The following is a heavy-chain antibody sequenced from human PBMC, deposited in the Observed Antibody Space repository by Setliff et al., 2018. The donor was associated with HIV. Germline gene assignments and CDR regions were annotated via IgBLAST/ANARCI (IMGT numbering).Heavy chain of an antibody. CDR1: GASISGYY. CDR3: ASGTTVTPGARYYYYMDV. Sequence: SETLSLTCTVSGASISGYYWSWIRQTPGKGLEWIGSIHGDGTTNHNPSLKSRVTISLDTPRNHFSLNLHSVTAADTAVYYCASGTTVTPGARYYYYMDVWGKGTTVTVSS. J-gene: IGHJ6*03. D-gene: IGHD4-4*01. V-gene: IGHV4-4*08. CDR2: IHGDGTT.